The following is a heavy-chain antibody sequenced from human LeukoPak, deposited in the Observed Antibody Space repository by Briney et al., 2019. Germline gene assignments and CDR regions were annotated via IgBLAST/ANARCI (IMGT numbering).Heavy chain of an antibody. D-gene: IGHD3-9*01. CDR3: ARWYYDILTGYYYFDY. CDR1: GFTFDDYG. J-gene: IGHJ4*02. V-gene: IGHV3-20*04. Sequence: GGSLRLSCAASGFTFDDYGMSWVRQAPGKGLEWVSGINWNGGSTGYADSVKGRFTISRDNAKNSLYLQMNSLRAEDTAVYYCARWYYDILTGYYYFDYWGQGTLVTVSS. CDR2: INWNGGST.